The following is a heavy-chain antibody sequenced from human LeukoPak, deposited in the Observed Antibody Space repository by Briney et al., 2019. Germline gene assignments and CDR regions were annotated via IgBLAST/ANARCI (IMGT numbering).Heavy chain of an antibody. CDR1: GYTFTSYG. V-gene: IGHV1-18*01. CDR2: ISAYNGNT. D-gene: IGHD3-9*01. Sequence: GASVKVSCKASGYTFTSYGISWVRQAPGQGLEWMGWISAYNGNTNYAQKLQGRITTTTDTSTSTAYMGLRSLRSDDTAVYYCARDSYYDILTGYSRNYYYGMDVWGQGTTVTVSS. CDR3: ARDSYYDILTGYSRNYYYGMDV. J-gene: IGHJ6*02.